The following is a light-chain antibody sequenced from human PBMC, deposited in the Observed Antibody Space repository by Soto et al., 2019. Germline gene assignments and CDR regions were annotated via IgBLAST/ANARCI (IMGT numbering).Light chain of an antibody. CDR1: SGHSSYA. CDR3: QTWGTGIWV. J-gene: IGLJ3*02. CDR2: LNSDGSH. Sequence: QPVLTQSPSASASLGAWVKLTCTLSSGHSSYAIAWHQQQPEKGPRYLMKLNSDGSHSKGDGIPDRFSGSSSGAERYLTISSLQSEDEAEYYCQTWGTGIWVFGGGTKLTVL. V-gene: IGLV4-69*01.